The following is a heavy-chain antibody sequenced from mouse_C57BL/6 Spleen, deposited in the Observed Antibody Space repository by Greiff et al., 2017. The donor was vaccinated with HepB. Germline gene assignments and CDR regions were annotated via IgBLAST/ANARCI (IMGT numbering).Heavy chain of an antibody. D-gene: IGHD2-3*01. CDR1: GYTFTSYW. CDR3: ARGTYYGYYVGAMDY. V-gene: IGHV1-64*01. Sequence: QVQLQQSGAELVKPGASVKLSCKASGYTFTSYWMHWVKQRPGQGLEWIGMIHPNSGSTNYNEKFKSKATLTVDKSSSTAYMQLSSLTSEDSAVYYGARGTYYGYYVGAMDYWGQGTSVTVSS. CDR2: IHPNSGST. J-gene: IGHJ4*01.